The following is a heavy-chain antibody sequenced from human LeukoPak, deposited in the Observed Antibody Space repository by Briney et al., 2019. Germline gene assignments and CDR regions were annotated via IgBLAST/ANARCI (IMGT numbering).Heavy chain of an antibody. J-gene: IGHJ3*02. CDR3: AKGISNDFWRDAFDI. V-gene: IGHV3-23*01. CDR1: GFTFSSYA. CDR2: ISGSGGST. D-gene: IGHD3-3*01. Sequence: PGGSLRLSCVASGFTFSSYAMSWVRQAPGKGLEWVSAISGSGGSTYYADSVKGRFTISRDNSKNTLYLQMNSLRAEDTAVYYCAKGISNDFWRDAFDIWGQGTMVTVSS.